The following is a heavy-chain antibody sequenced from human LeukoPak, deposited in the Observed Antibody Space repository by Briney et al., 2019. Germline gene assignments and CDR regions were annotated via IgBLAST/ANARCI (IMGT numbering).Heavy chain of an antibody. CDR3: ARENLNYYGSGSYLY. V-gene: IGHV1-2*02. CDR2: INPESGAT. Sequence: ASVKVSCKASGYPFSGYYIHWVRQGPGQGLEWLGWINPESGATKYAQRFEGRVNLTRDTSVTTVHMELSGLRYDDSAVYYCARENLNYYGSGSYLYWGQGSQVTVSS. J-gene: IGHJ4*02. CDR1: GYPFSGYY. D-gene: IGHD3-10*01.